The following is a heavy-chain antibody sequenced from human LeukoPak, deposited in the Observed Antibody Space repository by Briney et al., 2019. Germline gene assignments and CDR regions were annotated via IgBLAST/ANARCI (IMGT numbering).Heavy chain of an antibody. CDR2: ISYDGSNK. Sequence: PGGSLRLSCAASGFTFSSYAIQCARQAPEKGLEWVAVISYDGSNKYYADSVKGRFTISRDNSKNTLYLQMNSLRAEDTAVYYCARGMAGYCSGGRCYNMGYFDYWGQGTLVTVSS. D-gene: IGHD2-15*01. V-gene: IGHV3-30-3*01. J-gene: IGHJ4*02. CDR3: ARGMAGYCSGGRCYNMGYFDY. CDR1: GFTFSSYA.